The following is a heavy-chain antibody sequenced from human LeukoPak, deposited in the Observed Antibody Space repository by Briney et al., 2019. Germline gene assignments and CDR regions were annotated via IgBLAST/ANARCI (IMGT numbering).Heavy chain of an antibody. CDR3: ARGRGIVVVTGYYFDY. CDR1: GYSISSGYY. V-gene: IGHV4-38-2*02. J-gene: IGHJ4*02. Sequence: SETLSLTCTVSGYSISSGYYWGWIRQPPGKGLEWNGSIYHSGSTYYNPSLKSRVTISVDTSKNQFSLKLSSVTAADTAVYYCARGRGIVVVTGYYFDYWGQGTLVTVSS. CDR2: IYHSGST. D-gene: IGHD2-21*02.